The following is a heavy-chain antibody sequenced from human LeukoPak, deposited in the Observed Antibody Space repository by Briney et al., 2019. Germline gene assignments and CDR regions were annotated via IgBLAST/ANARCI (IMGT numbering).Heavy chain of an antibody. CDR3: ARGSLLEGPKGPSAFDI. CDR2: IYYSGST. V-gene: IGHV4-31*03. J-gene: IGHJ3*02. D-gene: IGHD3-3*01. CDR1: GGSISSGGYS. Sequence: SETLSLTCTVSGGSISSGGYSWSWIRQHPGKGLEWIGYIYYSGSTYYNPSLKSRVTISVDTSKNQFSLKLSSVTAADTAVYYCARGSLLEGPKGPSAFDIWGQGTMVTVSS.